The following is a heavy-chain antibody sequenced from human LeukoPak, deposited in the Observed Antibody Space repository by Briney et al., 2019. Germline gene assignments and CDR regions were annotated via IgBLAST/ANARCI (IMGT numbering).Heavy chain of an antibody. CDR1: GFTVSSNY. D-gene: IGHD3-22*01. J-gene: IGHJ4*02. CDR2: IYSGGST. Sequence: GGSLRLSCAASGFTVSSNYMSWVRQAPGKGLEWVSVIYSGGSTYYADSVKGRFTISRDNSKNTLYLQMNSLRAEDTAVYYCAKALGYYYDSAYFDYWGQGTLVTVSS. V-gene: IGHV3-53*05. CDR3: AKALGYYYDSAYFDY.